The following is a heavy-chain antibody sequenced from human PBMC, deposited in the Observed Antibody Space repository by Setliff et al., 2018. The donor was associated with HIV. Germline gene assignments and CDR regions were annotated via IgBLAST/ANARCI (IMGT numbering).Heavy chain of an antibody. Sequence: SETLSLTCTVSGDSISSGSYYWSWIRQPAGKGLEWIGRIYTTGTTDYNPSLKTRVSMSIDTSKNQFSLNLTSVTAADTGVYYCARHRDPPGSRWIYYYYYMDLWGEGTTVTVSS. CDR2: IYTTGTT. V-gene: IGHV4-61*02. D-gene: IGHD6-13*01. CDR3: ARHRDPPGSRWIYYYYYMDL. J-gene: IGHJ6*03. CDR1: GDSISSGSYY.